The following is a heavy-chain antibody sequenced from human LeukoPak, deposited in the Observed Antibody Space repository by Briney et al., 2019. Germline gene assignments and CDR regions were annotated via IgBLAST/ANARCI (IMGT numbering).Heavy chain of an antibody. CDR2: INHGGST. V-gene: IGHV4-34*01. CDR1: GGSISSYY. Sequence: NPSETLSLTCTVSGGSISSYYWSWIRQPPGKGLEWIGEINHGGSTNYNPSLKSRVTISADTSKNQFFLKLSSVTAADTAVYYCARLSGSPWYWGQGTLVTVSS. D-gene: IGHD1-26*01. J-gene: IGHJ4*02. CDR3: ARLSGSPWY.